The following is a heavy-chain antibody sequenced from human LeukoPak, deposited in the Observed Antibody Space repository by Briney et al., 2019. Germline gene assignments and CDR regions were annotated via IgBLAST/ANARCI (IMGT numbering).Heavy chain of an antibody. CDR2: IYYSGST. CDR3: ARDSNSHLYSYFSMDV. Sequence: SETLSLTCTVSGGSISSYYWSWIRQPPGKGLEWIGYIYYSGSTDYNPSLKSRVTISVDSSKNQFSPKLKSVTAADTAVYYCARDSNSHLYSYFSMDVWGKGTTVTVSS. J-gene: IGHJ6*03. CDR1: GGSISSYY. V-gene: IGHV4-59*01. D-gene: IGHD4-11*01.